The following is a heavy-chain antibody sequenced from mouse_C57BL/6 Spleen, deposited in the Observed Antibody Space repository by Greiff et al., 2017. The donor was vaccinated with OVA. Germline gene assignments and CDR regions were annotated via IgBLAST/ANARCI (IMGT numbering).Heavy chain of an antibody. CDR2: IYPGSGST. D-gene: IGHD1-1*01. CDR1: GYTFTSYW. V-gene: IGHV1-55*01. Sequence: QVQLQQPGAELVKPGASVKMSCKASGYTFTSYWITWVKQRPGQGLEWIGDIYPGSGSTNYNEKFNSKATLTLNTSSSTAYMQLSSLTSEDSAVYYCARGGDGSIDYWGQGTTLTVSS. J-gene: IGHJ2*01. CDR3: ARGGDGSIDY.